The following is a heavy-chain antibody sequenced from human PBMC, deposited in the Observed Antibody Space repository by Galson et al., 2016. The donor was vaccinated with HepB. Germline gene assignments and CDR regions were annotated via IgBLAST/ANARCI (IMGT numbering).Heavy chain of an antibody. CDR3: ARGAVWGSYGNDYFDY. V-gene: IGHV4-31*03. CDR1: GVSIKSGGYY. CDR2: IYYSGNT. J-gene: IGHJ4*02. Sequence: TLSLTCTVSGVSIKSGGYYWSWIRQHPGKGLEWIGFIYYSGNTYYNPSLKSRVTISVDTSKNQFSLKLISVTAADTAVYFCARGAVWGSYGNDYFDYWGQGTLVAVSS. D-gene: IGHD3-16*01.